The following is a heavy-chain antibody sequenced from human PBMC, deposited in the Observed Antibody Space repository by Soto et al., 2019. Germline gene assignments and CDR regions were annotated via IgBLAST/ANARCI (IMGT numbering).Heavy chain of an antibody. D-gene: IGHD4-17*01. CDR1: GYTFTSYG. Sequence: QVQLVQSGAEVKKPGASVKVSCKASGYTFTSYGISWVRQAPGQVLEWMGWISAYNGNTNYAQKLQGRVTMTTDTHTSTAYLELRSLRSDDTAVYHCARDVSRGGFDYGDANDAFDIWGQGTMVTVSS. CDR3: ARDVSRGGFDYGDANDAFDI. CDR2: ISAYNGNT. J-gene: IGHJ3*02. V-gene: IGHV1-18*01.